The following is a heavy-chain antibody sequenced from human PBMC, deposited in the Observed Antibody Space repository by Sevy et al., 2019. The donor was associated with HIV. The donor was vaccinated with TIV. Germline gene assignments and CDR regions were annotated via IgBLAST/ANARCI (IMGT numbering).Heavy chain of an antibody. CDR3: ASETLGYCSGGSCEGHWFDP. CDR1: GYTFTNYA. V-gene: IGHV7-4-1*02. J-gene: IGHJ5*02. Sequence: ASVKVSCKGSGYTFTNYAMNWVRQAPGQGLEWMGWINTNTGNRTYAQGFTGRFVFSLDTSVSTVYLQISSLKAEDTAVYYCASETLGYCSGGSCEGHWFDPWGQGTLVTVSS. D-gene: IGHD2-15*01. CDR2: INTNTGNR.